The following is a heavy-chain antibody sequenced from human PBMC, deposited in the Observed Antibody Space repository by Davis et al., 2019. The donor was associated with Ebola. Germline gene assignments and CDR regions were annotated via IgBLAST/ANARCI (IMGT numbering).Heavy chain of an antibody. V-gene: IGHV1-18*04. Sequence: ASVKVSCKASGYTFTNYGITWVRQAPGQGLEWMGWINPHNGNTNYAQNVQGRVIMTSDTATTTAYMEVGSLRSDDTAVYYCARAQFPTTSNHWGQGTLVTVSS. CDR3: ARAQFPTTSNH. D-gene: IGHD1-1*01. CDR2: INPHNGNT. CDR1: GYTFTNYG. J-gene: IGHJ5*02.